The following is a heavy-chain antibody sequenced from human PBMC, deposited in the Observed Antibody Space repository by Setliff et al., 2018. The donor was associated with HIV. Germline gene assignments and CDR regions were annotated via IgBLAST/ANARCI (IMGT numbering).Heavy chain of an antibody. CDR3: ARYRSKLDWFDP. D-gene: IGHD1-26*01. V-gene: IGHV4-39*01. CDR1: GDSISDDDYY. J-gene: IGHJ5*02. Sequence: SETLSLTCTMSGDSISDDDYYWGWIRQPPGKGLEWIGIIHYGGRSYYGPSPKSRVTISVDTSKTQFSLKLRSVAASDTAIYYCARYRSKLDWFDPWGQGTLVTVSS. CDR2: IHYGGRS.